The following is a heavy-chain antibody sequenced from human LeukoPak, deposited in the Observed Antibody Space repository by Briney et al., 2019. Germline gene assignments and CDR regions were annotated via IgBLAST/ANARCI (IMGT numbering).Heavy chain of an antibody. Sequence: PSETLSLTCTVSGDSINNYYWNWIRQPPGKGLEWIGFVYSSGNTNYNPSLKSRVTISIDTSKSQFSLKLRSVTAADTAVYYCARSLTVAKGYYFDYWGQGTLVTVSS. V-gene: IGHV4-59*01. CDR3: ARSLTVAKGYYFDY. CDR2: VYSSGNT. D-gene: IGHD4-23*01. J-gene: IGHJ4*02. CDR1: GDSINNYY.